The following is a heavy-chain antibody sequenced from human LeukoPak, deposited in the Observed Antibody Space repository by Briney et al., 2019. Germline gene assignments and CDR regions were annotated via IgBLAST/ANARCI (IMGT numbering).Heavy chain of an antibody. D-gene: IGHD3-3*01. V-gene: IGHV4-59*01. CDR3: ARGDFWSGSQPFDY. CDR2: IFYTGGT. CDR1: GGSMNSYY. Sequence: SETLSLTCSVSGGSMNSYYWSWIRQPPGKELEWLAYIFYTGGTNYNPSLKSRVTISVDTSKNQFSLTLNSVTAADTAVYYCARGDFWSGSQPFDYWGQGILVTVSS. J-gene: IGHJ4*02.